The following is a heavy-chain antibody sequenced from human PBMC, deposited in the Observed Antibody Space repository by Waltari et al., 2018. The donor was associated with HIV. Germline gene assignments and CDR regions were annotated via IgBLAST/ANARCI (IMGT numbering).Heavy chain of an antibody. CDR2: ISSDGRAT. J-gene: IGHJ4*02. CDR3: ARGVTVATITPFDQ. D-gene: IGHD5-12*01. Sequence: EVQLVESGGGLVQPGGSQRLSCEASGFPFSSFWMHWVRQLPGKGLEWVARISSDGRATTYVDSVKGRFTVSRDNAKNTLSLQMNSLRAEDTAVYYCARGVTVATITPFDQWGQGTLVTVSS. CDR1: GFPFSSFW. V-gene: IGHV3-74*01.